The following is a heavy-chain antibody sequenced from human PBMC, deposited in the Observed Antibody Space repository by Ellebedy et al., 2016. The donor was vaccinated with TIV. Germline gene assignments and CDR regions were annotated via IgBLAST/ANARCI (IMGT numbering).Heavy chain of an antibody. V-gene: IGHV1-69*13. CDR3: AREGMTTGGGIFMDV. D-gene: IGHD4-17*01. CDR1: GGTFRSFP. CDR2: VIPIFNKT. Sequence: AASVKVSCKASGGTFRSFPISWVRQAPGHGLEWMGGVIPIFNKTNYAQRFQGRVTITADESRGTAFMELSSLRSEDTAVYYCAREGMTTGGGIFMDVWGQGTTVIVSS. J-gene: IGHJ6*02.